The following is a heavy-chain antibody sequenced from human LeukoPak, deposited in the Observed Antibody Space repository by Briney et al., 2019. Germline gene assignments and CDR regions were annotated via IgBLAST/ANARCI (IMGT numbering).Heavy chain of an antibody. J-gene: IGHJ5*02. D-gene: IGHD5-12*01. CDR2: IKQDGSEK. CDR1: GFTFSSYW. CDR3: ARESDIVARNRFDP. V-gene: IGHV3-7*01. Sequence: LGGSLRLSCAASGFTFSSYWMSWVRQAPGKGLEWVANIKQDGSEKYYVDSVKGRFTISRDNAKNSLYLQMNSLRAEDTAVYYCARESDIVARNRFDPWGQGTLVTVSS.